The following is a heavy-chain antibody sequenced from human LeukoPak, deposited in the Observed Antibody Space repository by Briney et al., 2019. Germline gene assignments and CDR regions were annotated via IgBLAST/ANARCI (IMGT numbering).Heavy chain of an antibody. CDR3: ARVRAGYCTSTSCYTGMDV. Sequence: GGSLRLSCAASGFTFSSYAMHWVRQAPGKGLEWVAVISYDGSNKYYADSVKGRFTISRDNSKNTLYLQMNSLRAEDTAVYYCARVRAGYCTSTSCYTGMDVWGQGTTVTVSS. CDR2: ISYDGSNK. CDR1: GFTFSSYA. D-gene: IGHD2-2*01. J-gene: IGHJ6*02. V-gene: IGHV3-30-3*01.